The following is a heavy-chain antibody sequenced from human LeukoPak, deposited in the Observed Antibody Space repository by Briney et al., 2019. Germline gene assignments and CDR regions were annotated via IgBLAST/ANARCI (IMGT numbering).Heavy chain of an antibody. J-gene: IGHJ4*02. CDR3: AMKGAY. V-gene: IGHV3-23*01. Sequence: GGSLRLSCAASGFAFRNYAMSWVRQAPGKGLEWVSSISGDGETTYYPDSVKGRFTISRDNSKNTLYLQMNGLRAEDTAVYYCAMKGAYWGQGTLVTVSS. CDR1: GFAFRNYA. D-gene: IGHD3-16*01. CDR2: ISGDGETT.